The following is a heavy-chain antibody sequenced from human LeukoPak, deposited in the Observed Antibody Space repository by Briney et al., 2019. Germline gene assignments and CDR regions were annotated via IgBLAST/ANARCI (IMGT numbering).Heavy chain of an antibody. Sequence: PSETLSLTCTVSGYSISSGYYWGWIRQPPGKGLEWIGSIYHSGSTYYNPSLKSRVTISVDTSKHQFSLRLSSVTAADTAVYYCARAPIYDSSGYQSAFDIWGQGTMVTVSS. J-gene: IGHJ3*02. CDR3: ARAPIYDSSGYQSAFDI. CDR1: GYSISSGYY. D-gene: IGHD3-22*01. V-gene: IGHV4-38-2*02. CDR2: IYHSGST.